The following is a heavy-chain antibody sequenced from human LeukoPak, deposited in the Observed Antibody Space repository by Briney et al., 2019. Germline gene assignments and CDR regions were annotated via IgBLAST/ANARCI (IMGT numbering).Heavy chain of an antibody. J-gene: IGHJ4*02. D-gene: IGHD1-26*01. CDR2: INPNSGDT. CDR1: GYTFSGYY. V-gene: IGHV1-2*02. Sequence: ASVKVSCKASGYTFSGYYLHWVRQAPGQGLEWMGWINPNSGDTYYVQNFQGRVSMTRDTSISTAYMELSRLRSGDTALYYCARGGYSGTEKPNDYWGQGTLVTVSS. CDR3: ARGGYSGTEKPNDY.